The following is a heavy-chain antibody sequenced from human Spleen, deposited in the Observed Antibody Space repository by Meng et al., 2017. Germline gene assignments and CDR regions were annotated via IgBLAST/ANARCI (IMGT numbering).Heavy chain of an antibody. J-gene: IGHJ6*02. V-gene: IGHV3-48*03. Sequence: GESLKISCAASGFTFSTSEMNWVRQTPGKGLEWVSYISSSGSIIFYADSVKGRFTISRDNSKNTLYLQMNSLRAEDTAVYYCARAAAVLSYYYYGMDVWGQGTTVTVSS. CDR2: ISSSGSII. CDR1: GFTFSTSE. CDR3: ARAAAVLSYYYYGMDV. D-gene: IGHD6-13*01.